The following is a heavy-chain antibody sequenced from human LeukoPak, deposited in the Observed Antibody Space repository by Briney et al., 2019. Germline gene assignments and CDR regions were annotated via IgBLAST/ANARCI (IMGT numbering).Heavy chain of an antibody. Sequence: GASVKVSCKASGGTFSSYAISWVRQAPGQGLEWMGRIIPILGIANYAQKFQGRVTITADKSTSTAYMELSSLRSEDTAVYYCARGPGIAAAGISYYYYGMDVWGQGTTVTVSS. CDR2: IIPILGIA. V-gene: IGHV1-69*04. CDR1: GGTFSSYA. D-gene: IGHD6-13*01. CDR3: ARGPGIAAAGISYYYYGMDV. J-gene: IGHJ6*02.